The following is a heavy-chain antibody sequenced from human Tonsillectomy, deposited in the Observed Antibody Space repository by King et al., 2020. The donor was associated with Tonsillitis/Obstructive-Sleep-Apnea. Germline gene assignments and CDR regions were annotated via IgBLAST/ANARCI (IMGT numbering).Heavy chain of an antibody. J-gene: IGHJ6*03. D-gene: IGHD1-1*01. CDR2: IKSKTDGGTT. Sequence: VQLVESGGGLVKPGGSLRLSCAASGFTFSNAWMSWVRQAPGKGLEWVGRIKSKTDGGTTDYAAPVKGRFTISRDDSKNTLYLQMNSLKTEDTAVYYCTTLNVPYYYYYMDVWGKGTPVTVSS. CDR3: TTLNVPYYYYYMDV. V-gene: IGHV3-15*01. CDR1: GFTFSNAW.